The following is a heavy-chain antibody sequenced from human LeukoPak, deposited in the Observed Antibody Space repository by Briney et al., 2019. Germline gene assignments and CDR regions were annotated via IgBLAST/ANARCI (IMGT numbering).Heavy chain of an antibody. V-gene: IGHV4-34*01. Sequence: SETLSLTCAVYGGSFSGYYWSWIRQPPGKGLEWIGEINHSGSTNYNPSLKSRVTISVDTSKNQFSLKLSSVTAADTAVYYCARGGGNYGYYFDYWGQGTLVTVSS. CDR3: ARGGGNYGYYFDY. J-gene: IGHJ4*02. CDR2: INHSGST. CDR1: GGSFSGYY. D-gene: IGHD3-10*01.